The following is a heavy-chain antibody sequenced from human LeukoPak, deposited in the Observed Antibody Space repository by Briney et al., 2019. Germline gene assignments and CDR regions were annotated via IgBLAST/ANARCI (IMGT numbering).Heavy chain of an antibody. J-gene: IGHJ4*02. V-gene: IGHV1-18*01. CDR2: ISAYNGNT. CDR3: ARIAAAENYFDY. CDR1: GYSFTTYT. D-gene: IGHD6-13*01. Sequence: ASVKVSCKASGYSFTTYTITWVRRAPGQGLEWMGWISAYNGNTNYAQKLQGRVTMTTDTSTSTAYMELRSLRSDDTAVYYCARIAAAENYFDYWSQGTLVTVSS.